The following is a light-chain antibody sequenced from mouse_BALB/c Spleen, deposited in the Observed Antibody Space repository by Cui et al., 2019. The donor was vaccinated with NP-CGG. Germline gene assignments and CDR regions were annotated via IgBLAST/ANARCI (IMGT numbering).Light chain of an antibody. CDR2: GTN. CDR3: ALWYSNHWV. V-gene: IGLV1*01. J-gene: IGLJ1*01. CDR1: TGAGTTSNY. Sequence: QAVVTRESALHTSPGETVTLTCRSSTGAGTTSNYANWVQEKPDHLFTGLIGGTNNRAPGVPARFSGSLIGDKAALTITGAQTEDEAIYFCALWYSNHWVFGGGTKLTVL.